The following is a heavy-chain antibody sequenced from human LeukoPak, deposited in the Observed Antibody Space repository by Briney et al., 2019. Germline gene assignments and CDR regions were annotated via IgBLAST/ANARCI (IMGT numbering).Heavy chain of an antibody. V-gene: IGHV1-2*02. CDR1: GYTFTGYY. CDR2: INPNSGGT. Sequence: ASVKVSCKASGYTFTGYYMHWVRQAPGQGLGWMGWINPNSGGTNYAQKFQGRVTMTRDTSISTAYMELSRLRSDDTAVYYCARPAEMATRKVYYFDYWGQGTLVTVSS. J-gene: IGHJ4*02. CDR3: ARPAEMATRKVYYFDY. D-gene: IGHD5-24*01.